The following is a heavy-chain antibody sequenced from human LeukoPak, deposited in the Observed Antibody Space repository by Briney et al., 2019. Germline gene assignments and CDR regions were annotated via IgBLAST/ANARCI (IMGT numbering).Heavy chain of an antibody. CDR2: IGTAGDT. CDR1: GFTFSTYD. V-gene: IGHV3-13*01. Sequence: GGSLRLSCAASGFTFSTYDMHWVRQATGKGLEWVSAIGTAGDTYYPGSVKGRFTISRENAKNSLYLQMNSLRAGDTAVYYCARGRCSSTSCSYYYYYGMDVWGQGTTVTVSS. CDR3: ARGRCSSTSCSYYYYYGMDV. J-gene: IGHJ6*02. D-gene: IGHD2-2*01.